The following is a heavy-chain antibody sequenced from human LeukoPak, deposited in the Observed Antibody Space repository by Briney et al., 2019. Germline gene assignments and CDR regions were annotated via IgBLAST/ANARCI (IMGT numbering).Heavy chain of an antibody. V-gene: IGHV6-1*01. CDR2: TYYRSKWYN. CDR1: GDSVSSNSAA. D-gene: IGHD2-2*02. CDR3: ARDRGYCSSTSCYSSRGFDP. Sequence: SQPLSLTCAISGDSVSSNSAAWNWIRQSPSRGLEWLGRTYYRSKWYNDYAVSVKSRITINPDTSKNQFSLQLNSVTPEDTAVYYCARDRGYCSSTSCYSSRGFDPWGQGTLVTVSS. J-gene: IGHJ5*02.